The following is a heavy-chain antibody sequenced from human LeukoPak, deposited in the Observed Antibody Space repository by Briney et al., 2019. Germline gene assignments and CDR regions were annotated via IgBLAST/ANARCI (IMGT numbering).Heavy chain of an antibody. J-gene: IGHJ4*02. Sequence: PGRSLRLSCAASGFIFSNCGMHWVRQAPGKGLEWVALISYNGENKNYADSVKGRFTISRDNAKNSLYLQMNSLRDDDTAVYYCARSKSSYGSSWYFDYWGQGTLVTVSS. CDR2: ISYNGENK. D-gene: IGHD6-13*01. CDR1: GFIFSNCG. CDR3: ARSKSSYGSSWYFDY. V-gene: IGHV3-30*03.